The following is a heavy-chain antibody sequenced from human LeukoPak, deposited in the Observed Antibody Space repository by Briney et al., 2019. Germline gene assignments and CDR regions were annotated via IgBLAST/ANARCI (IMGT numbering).Heavy chain of an antibody. CDR2: IHDSGDT. V-gene: IGHV4-59*01. J-gene: IGHJ2*01. CDR3: ARLVRDSASCYWYFDL. D-gene: IGHD5-18*01. CDR1: GDSISTYY. Sequence: PSETLSLRCTVSGDSISTYYWSWIRQPPGKGLEWIAYIHDSGDTNYNPSLKSRVTISADTPKNQFSLKVNSATAADTAVYYCARLVRDSASCYWYFDLWGRGTLVTVSS.